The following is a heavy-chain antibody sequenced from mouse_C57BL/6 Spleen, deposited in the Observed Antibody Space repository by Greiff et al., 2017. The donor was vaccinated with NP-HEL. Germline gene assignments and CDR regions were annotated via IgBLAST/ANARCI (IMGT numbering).Heavy chain of an antibody. Sequence: ESGPGLVKPSQSLSLTCSVTGYSITSGYYWNWIRQFPGNKLEWMGYISYDGSNNYNPSLKNRISITRDTSKNQFFLKLNSVTTEDTATYYCARVGEMWYFDVWGTGTTVTVSS. D-gene: IGHD3-1*01. J-gene: IGHJ1*03. V-gene: IGHV3-6*01. CDR1: GYSITSGYY. CDR3: ARVGEMWYFDV. CDR2: ISYDGSN.